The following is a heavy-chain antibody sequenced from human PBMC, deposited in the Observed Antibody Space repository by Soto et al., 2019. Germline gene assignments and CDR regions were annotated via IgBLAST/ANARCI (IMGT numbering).Heavy chain of an antibody. J-gene: IGHJ4*02. CDR3: ARVPILGPTGDFDY. CDR2: VTPRSGEV. D-gene: IGHD1-26*01. Sequence: QVHLVQSGAEVKRPGDSVKVSCQASGYTFTDDHIHWVRQAPGQGLEWMGRVTPRSGEVYYSPKFQGRVTLTRDTSISTAYMELTTLKFDDTAVFYCARVPILGPTGDFDYWGQGTLATVSS. V-gene: IGHV1-2*02. CDR1: GYTFTDDH.